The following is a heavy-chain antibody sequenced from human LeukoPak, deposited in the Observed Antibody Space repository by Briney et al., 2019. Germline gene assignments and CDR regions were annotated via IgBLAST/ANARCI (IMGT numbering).Heavy chain of an antibody. V-gene: IGHV3-21*01. CDR2: ISSSSSYI. Sequence: PGGSLRLSCAASGFTFSSYSMNWVRQAPGKGLAWVSSISSSSSYIYYADSVKGRFTISRDNAKNSLYLQMNSLRAEDTAVYYCARAPYYYDSSGYNDYWGQGTLVTVSS. CDR3: ARAPYYYDSSGYNDY. J-gene: IGHJ4*02. CDR1: GFTFSSYS. D-gene: IGHD3-22*01.